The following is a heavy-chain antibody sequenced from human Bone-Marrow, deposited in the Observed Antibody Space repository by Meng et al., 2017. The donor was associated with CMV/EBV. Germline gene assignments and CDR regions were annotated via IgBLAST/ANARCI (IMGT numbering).Heavy chain of an antibody. CDR1: GYTFTSYG. CDR2: ISAYNGNT. D-gene: IGHD5-12*01. V-gene: IGHV1-18*01. Sequence: ASVKVSCKASGYTFTSYGISWVRQAPGQGLEWMGWISAYNGNTNYAQKLQGRVTMTTDTSTSTAYMELRSLRSEDTAVYYCATPLRGYSGYDYWGQGTRVTGYS. J-gene: IGHJ4*02. CDR3: ATPLRGYSGYDY.